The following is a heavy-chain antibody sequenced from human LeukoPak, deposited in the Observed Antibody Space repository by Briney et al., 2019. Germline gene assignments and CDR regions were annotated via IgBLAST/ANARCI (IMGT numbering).Heavy chain of an antibody. CDR1: GYTFTGYY. CDR2: INPNSGGT. J-gene: IGHJ5*02. Sequence: GASVKVSCKASGYTFTGYYMHWVRQAPGQGLEWMGWINPNSGGTNYAQKFQGRVTMTRDTSISTAYMELSRLRSDDTAVYYCARGDPRRYCSSTSCYVNWFDPWGQGTLVTVSS. CDR3: ARGDPRRYCSSTSCYVNWFDP. D-gene: IGHD2-2*01. V-gene: IGHV1-2*02.